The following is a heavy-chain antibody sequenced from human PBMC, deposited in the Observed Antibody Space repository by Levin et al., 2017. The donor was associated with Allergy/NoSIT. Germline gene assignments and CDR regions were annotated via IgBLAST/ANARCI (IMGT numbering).Heavy chain of an antibody. Sequence: SETLSLTCAVYGGSFSGYYWSWIRQPPGKGLEWIGEINHSGSTNYNPSLKSRVTISVDTSKNQFSLKLSSVTAADTAVYYCAGGSYGGERYWYFDLWGRGTLVTVSS. D-gene: IGHD4-23*01. V-gene: IGHV4-34*01. J-gene: IGHJ2*01. CDR2: INHSGST. CDR1: GGSFSGYY. CDR3: AGGSYGGERYWYFDL.